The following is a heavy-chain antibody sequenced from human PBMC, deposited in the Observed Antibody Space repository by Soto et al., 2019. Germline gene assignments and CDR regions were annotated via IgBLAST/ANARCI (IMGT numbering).Heavy chain of an antibody. CDR2: LYTSGST. CDR1: GGAISRYY. V-gene: IGHV4-4*07. CDR3: ARACSSNSCYDVFDY. J-gene: IGHJ4*02. D-gene: IGHD2-2*01. Sequence: SETLSLTCTACGGAISRYYWSASRQPARKGLEWIGRLYTSGSTNHNPSLKSRVTMSVDTSKNQFSLKLSSVTAADTAVYYCARACSSNSCYDVFDYWGQGTLVTVS.